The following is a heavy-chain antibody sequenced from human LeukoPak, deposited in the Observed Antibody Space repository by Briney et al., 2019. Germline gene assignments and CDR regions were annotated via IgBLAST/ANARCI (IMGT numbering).Heavy chain of an antibody. V-gene: IGHV3-30*04. D-gene: IGHD5-12*01. CDR1: GFTFSSYA. Sequence: SGRSLRLSCAASGFTFSSYAMYWVRQAPGKGLEWVAVISYDGSDKFYADSVKGRSTISRDSSKNTLYLQMNSLRPEDTAVYYCARARPSMWIDYWGQGTLVTVSS. CDR2: ISYDGSDK. CDR3: ARARPSMWIDY. J-gene: IGHJ4*02.